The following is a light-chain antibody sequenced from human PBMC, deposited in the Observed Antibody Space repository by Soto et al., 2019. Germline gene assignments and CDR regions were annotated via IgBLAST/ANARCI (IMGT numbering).Light chain of an antibody. V-gene: IGKV3-15*01. J-gene: IGKJ1*01. CDR3: QQYGSSPPRT. CDR1: QSINNN. Sequence: EIVMTQSPATLSVSPGDRATLSCRASQSINNNLAWYQQKPGQAPRLLIHGASTRATGIPARFSGSGSGAEFTLTISSLQSEDFAVYYCQQYGSSPPRTFGQGTKVE. CDR2: GAS.